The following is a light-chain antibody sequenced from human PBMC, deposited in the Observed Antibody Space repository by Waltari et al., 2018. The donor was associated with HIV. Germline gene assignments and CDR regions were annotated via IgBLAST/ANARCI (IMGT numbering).Light chain of an antibody. Sequence: QSALAQPPSASGSAGQSVTISCTGTSSDVGAYNYVSWYQQHQGKSPNLIIYDVTKRPSGVPDRFSGAKSGNTASLTVSGLQGEDEADYYCSSYADSDTPVVFGGGTKLTVL. CDR1: SSDVGAYNY. J-gene: IGLJ2*01. CDR3: SSYADSDTPVV. CDR2: DVT. V-gene: IGLV2-8*01.